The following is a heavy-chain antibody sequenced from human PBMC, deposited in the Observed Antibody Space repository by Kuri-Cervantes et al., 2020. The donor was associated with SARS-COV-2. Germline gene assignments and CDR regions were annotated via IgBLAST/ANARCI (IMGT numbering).Heavy chain of an antibody. J-gene: IGHJ4*02. D-gene: IGHD6-19*01. CDR1: GGSFSGYY. Sequence: SETLSLTCAVYGGSFSGYYWSWIRQPPGKGLEWIGEINHSGSTNYNPSLKSRVTISVDTSKNQFSLKLSSVTAADTAVYYCARLPIPGIAVAGTTYYFDYWGQGTLVTVSS. CDR2: INHSGST. V-gene: IGHV4-34*01. CDR3: ARLPIPGIAVAGTTYYFDY.